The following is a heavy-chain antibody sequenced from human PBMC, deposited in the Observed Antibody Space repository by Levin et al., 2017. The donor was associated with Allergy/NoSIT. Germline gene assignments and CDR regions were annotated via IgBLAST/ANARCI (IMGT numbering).Heavy chain of an antibody. CDR1: GGSFSSFY. Sequence: SETLSLTCGVSGGSFSSFYWSWIRQAPGKGLEWIGEINHSGTTKYNPSLKSRVTISVDMSEKQISLRLNSVTAADTAVYYCAGAFASAGTDSMYFYYYGVDVWGQGTTVTVSS. D-gene: IGHD6-13*01. J-gene: IGHJ6*02. CDR3: AGAFASAGTDSMYFYYYGVDV. V-gene: IGHV4-34*01. CDR2: INHSGTT.